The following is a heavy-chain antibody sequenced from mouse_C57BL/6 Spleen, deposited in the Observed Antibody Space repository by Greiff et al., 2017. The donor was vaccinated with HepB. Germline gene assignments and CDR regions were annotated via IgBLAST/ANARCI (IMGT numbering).Heavy chain of an antibody. J-gene: IGHJ1*03. CDR3: ARPLRGSSPHWYFDV. CDR1: GFTFSDYG. V-gene: IGHV5-17*01. D-gene: IGHD1-1*01. Sequence: VQLQQSGGGLVKPGGSLKLSCAASGFTFSDYGMHWVRQAPEKGLEWVAYISSGSSTIYYADTVKGRFTISRDNAKNTLFLQMTSLRSEDTAMYYCARPLRGSSPHWYFDVWGTGTTVTVSS. CDR2: ISSGSSTI.